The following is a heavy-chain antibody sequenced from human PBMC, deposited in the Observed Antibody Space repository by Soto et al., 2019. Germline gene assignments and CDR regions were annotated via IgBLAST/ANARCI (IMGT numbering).Heavy chain of an antibody. J-gene: IGHJ5*02. D-gene: IGHD6-6*01. CDR1: GFTFDVYA. CDR3: AKGRDSSSSSWFDP. CDR2: ISWNSGSI. Sequence: EVQLVESGGGLVQPGRSLTLSCAASGFTFDVYAMHWVRQAPGQGLEWVSGISWNSGSIGYADSVQGRFTISRDNAKNSLYLQMNSLRAEDTAFYDCAKGRDSSSSSWFDPWGQGTLVTVSS. V-gene: IGHV3-9*01.